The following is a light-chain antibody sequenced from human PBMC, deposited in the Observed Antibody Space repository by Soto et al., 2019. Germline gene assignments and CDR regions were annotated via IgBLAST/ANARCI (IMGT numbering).Light chain of an antibody. CDR1: QSVSSSY. Sequence: IVLPQSPGTLSLSPGERATLSCRASQSVSSSYLAWYQQKPGQAPRLLIYGASSRATGIPDRFSGSGSGTDFTLTISRLEPEDFAVYYCQQYGSSHPTWTFGQGTKVDIK. CDR2: GAS. CDR3: QQYGSSHPTWT. V-gene: IGKV3-20*01. J-gene: IGKJ1*01.